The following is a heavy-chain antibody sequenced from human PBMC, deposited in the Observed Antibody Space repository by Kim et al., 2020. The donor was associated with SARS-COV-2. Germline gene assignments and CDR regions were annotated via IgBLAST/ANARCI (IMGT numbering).Heavy chain of an antibody. Sequence: GGSLRLSCAASGFTFSSYAMSWVRQAPGKGLEWVSAISGSGGSTYYADSVKGRFTISRDNSKNTLYLQMNSLRAEDTAVYYCAKARRYYYDSSGYYFDYWGQGTLVTVSS. D-gene: IGHD3-22*01. J-gene: IGHJ4*02. CDR3: AKARRYYYDSSGYYFDY. CDR2: ISGSGGST. CDR1: GFTFSSYA. V-gene: IGHV3-23*01.